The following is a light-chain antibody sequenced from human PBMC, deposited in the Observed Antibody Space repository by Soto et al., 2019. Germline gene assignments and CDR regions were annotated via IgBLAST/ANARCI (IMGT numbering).Light chain of an antibody. CDR2: EGS. J-gene: IGLJ7*01. CDR3: CSYATGDSAV. CDR1: SSDVGSYNL. Sequence: QSVLTQPASVSGSARQSITISCTGTSSDVGSYNLVSWYQQHPGKAPKLMIFEGSKRPSGVSNRFSGSKSGNTASLTISGLQAEDEADYYCCSYATGDSAVFGGGTQLTVL. V-gene: IGLV2-23*01.